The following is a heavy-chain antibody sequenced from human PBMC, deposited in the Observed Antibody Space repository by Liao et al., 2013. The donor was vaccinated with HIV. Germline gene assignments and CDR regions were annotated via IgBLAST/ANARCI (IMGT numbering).Heavy chain of an antibody. CDR1: GGTISSGGYS. J-gene: IGHJ3*02. CDR3: ARFAYDFADFWPDAFDT. D-gene: IGHD4-17*01. V-gene: IGHV4-30-2*01. Sequence: QLQLQESGSGLVKPSQTLSLTCAVSGGTISSGGYSWSWIRQPPGKGLEWIGYIYHSGSTYYNPSLKSRVTISVDRSKNQFSLKLSSVTAADTGVYYCARFAYDFADFWPDAFDTWGQGTLVTVSA. CDR2: IYHSGST.